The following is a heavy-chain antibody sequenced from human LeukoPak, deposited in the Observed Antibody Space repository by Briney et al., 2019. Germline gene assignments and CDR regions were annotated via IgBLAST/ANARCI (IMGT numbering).Heavy chain of an antibody. Sequence: VKVSCKGSGSTLRSYAISWVRQAPGQGLELVGGVIPIFCSANYAQKFQGRVTITADESTSTAYMELSSLRSEDTAVYYCARDGGPAYYYDSSGSTNRFDYWGQGTLVTVSS. CDR3: ARDGGPAYYYDSSGSTNRFDY. CDR1: GSTLRSYA. V-gene: IGHV1-69*13. CDR2: VIPIFCSA. J-gene: IGHJ4*02. D-gene: IGHD3-22*01.